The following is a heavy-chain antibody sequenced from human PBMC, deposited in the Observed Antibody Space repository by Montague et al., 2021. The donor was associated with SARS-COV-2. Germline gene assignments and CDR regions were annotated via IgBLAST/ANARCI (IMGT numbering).Heavy chain of an antibody. J-gene: IGHJ3*02. D-gene: IGHD5-12*01. Sequence: SETLSLTCTVSGGSIRSNNYYWDWIRQPPGKGLDGNGSIYDSGSNYHXPYRKSPVTIYVDTSKNHFSLKLNSVTAADTAVYYCARGGRKLRPVATTIGGFDIWGQGTMVTGSS. CDR2: IYDSGSN. CDR3: ARGGRKLRPVATTIGGFDI. V-gene: IGHV4-39*02. CDR1: GGSIRSNNYY.